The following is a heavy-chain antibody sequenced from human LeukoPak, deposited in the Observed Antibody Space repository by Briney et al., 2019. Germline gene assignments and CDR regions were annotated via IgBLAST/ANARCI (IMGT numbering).Heavy chain of an antibody. D-gene: IGHD2-15*01. CDR2: ISAYNGNT. Sequence: ASVKVSCKASGYTFTSYGISWARQAPGQGLEWMGWISAYNGNTNYAQKLQGRVTMTTDTSTSTAYMELRSLRSDDTAVYYCAREAHFCSGGSCSNYWGQGTLVTVSS. CDR3: AREAHFCSGGSCSNY. V-gene: IGHV1-18*01. J-gene: IGHJ4*02. CDR1: GYTFTSYG.